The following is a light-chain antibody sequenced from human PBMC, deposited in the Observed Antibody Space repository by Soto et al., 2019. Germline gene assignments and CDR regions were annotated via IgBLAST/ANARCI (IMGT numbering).Light chain of an antibody. CDR1: SSNIGSNT. Sequence: QSVLTQPPSASGTPGQRVTISCSGSSSNIGSNTVNWYQQLPGTAPKLLIYSNNQRPSGVPDRFSGSKSGTSASLAISGLQFEDEADYYCAAWDDSLNGVVFGGGTNVTVL. J-gene: IGLJ2*01. CDR3: AAWDDSLNGVV. CDR2: SNN. V-gene: IGLV1-44*01.